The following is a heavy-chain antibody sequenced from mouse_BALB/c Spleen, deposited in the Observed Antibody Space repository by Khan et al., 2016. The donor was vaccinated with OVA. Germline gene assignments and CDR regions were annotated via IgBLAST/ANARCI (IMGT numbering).Heavy chain of an antibody. D-gene: IGHD2-1*01. V-gene: IGHV5-4*02. CDR1: GFIFSDYY. Sequence: EVELVESGGGLVKPGGSLKLSCAASGFIFSDYYMYWVRQTPEKRLEWVASMSDGGSYTYYLDNVKGRFAISRDNAKNKLYLQMGSLKSEDTAMYFCARGHYGNPFAYWGQGTLVTVSA. J-gene: IGHJ3*01. CDR2: MSDGGSYT. CDR3: ARGHYGNPFAY.